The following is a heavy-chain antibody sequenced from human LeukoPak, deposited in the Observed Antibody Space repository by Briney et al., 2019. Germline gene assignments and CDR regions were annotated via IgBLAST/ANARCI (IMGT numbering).Heavy chain of an antibody. J-gene: IGHJ6*02. Sequence: ASVKVSCKASGYTFTSYYMHWVRQAPGQGLEWMGIINPSGGSTSYAQKFQGRVTMTRDTSTSTVYMELSSLRSEDTAVYYCARVSCGWYCDYYYGMDVWGQGTTVTVSS. V-gene: IGHV1-46*01. D-gene: IGHD6-19*01. CDR2: INPSGGST. CDR3: ARVSCGWYCDYYYGMDV. CDR1: GYTFTSYY.